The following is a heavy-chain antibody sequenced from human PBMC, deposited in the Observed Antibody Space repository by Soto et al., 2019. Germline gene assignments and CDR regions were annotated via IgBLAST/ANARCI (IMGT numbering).Heavy chain of an antibody. CDR1: GGTFSSYA. V-gene: IGHV1-69*13. Sequence: SVKVSCKASGGTFSSYAISWVRQAPGQGLEWMGGIIPIFGTANYAQKFQGRVTITADESTSTAYMELSSLRSEDTAVYYCARDYDFWSGYYQPPYYYYGMDVWGQGTTVTVSS. CDR3: ARDYDFWSGYYQPPYYYYGMDV. J-gene: IGHJ6*02. CDR2: IIPIFGTA. D-gene: IGHD3-3*01.